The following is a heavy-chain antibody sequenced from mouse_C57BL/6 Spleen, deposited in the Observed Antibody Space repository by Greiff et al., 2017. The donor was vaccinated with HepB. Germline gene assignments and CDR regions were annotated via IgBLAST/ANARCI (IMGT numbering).Heavy chain of an antibody. V-gene: IGHV14-4*01. CDR1: GFNIKDDY. CDR3: TTSDGYYRYFDV. D-gene: IGHD2-3*01. CDR2: IDPENGDT. Sequence: EVKLQESGAELVRPGASVKLSCTASGFNIKDDYMHWVKQRPEQGLEWIGWIDPENGDTEYASKFQGKATITADTSSNTAYLQLSSLTSEDTAVYYCTTSDGYYRYFDVWGTGTTVTVSS. J-gene: IGHJ1*03.